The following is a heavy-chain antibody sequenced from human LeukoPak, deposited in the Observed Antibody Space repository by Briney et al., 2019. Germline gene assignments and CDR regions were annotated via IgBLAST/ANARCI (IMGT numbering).Heavy chain of an antibody. J-gene: IGHJ4*02. CDR3: ATGDYDYVWGSYPLRY. CDR1: GYSLTELS. CDR2: FSPEDNQK. V-gene: IGHV1-24*01. D-gene: IGHD3-16*02. Sequence: VASLKVSCKVSGYSLTELSMHWVRQAPGRGPEWMGGFSPEDNQKIYTEKFQGTLTVIEDTDTFTDTDIAYTELNSLTSEDTAVYYCATGDYDYVWGSYPLRYWGQGTLVTVSS.